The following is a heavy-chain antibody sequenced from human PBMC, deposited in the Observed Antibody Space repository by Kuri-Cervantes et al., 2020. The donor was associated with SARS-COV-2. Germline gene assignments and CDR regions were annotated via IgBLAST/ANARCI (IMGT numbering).Heavy chain of an antibody. J-gene: IGHJ4*02. CDR2: IYHSGSA. Sequence: LSCAVSGGSISSGGYSWSWVRQPPGKGLEWIGYIYHSGSAYYNPSLKSRVTISVDRSKNQFSLRLTSVTAADTAVYYCARVVVTATYYFDCWGQGTLVTVSS. V-gene: IGHV4-30-2*01. D-gene: IGHD2-21*02. CDR3: ARVVVTATYYFDC. CDR1: GGSISSGGYS.